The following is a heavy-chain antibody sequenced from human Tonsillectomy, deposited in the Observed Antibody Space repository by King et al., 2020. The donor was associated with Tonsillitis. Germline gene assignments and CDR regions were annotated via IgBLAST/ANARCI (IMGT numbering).Heavy chain of an antibody. J-gene: IGHJ4*02. CDR1: GGSISSSSYY. V-gene: IGHV4-39*01. D-gene: IGHD3-22*01. CDR3: ARHGRYGYYDSSGYYPFDY. Sequence: VQLQESGPGLVKPSETLSLTCTVSGGSISSSSYYWGWIRQPPGKGLEWIGSIYYSGSTYYNPSLKSRVTISVDTSKNQFSLKLSSVTAADTAVYYCARHGRYGYYDSSGYYPFDYWGQGTLVTVSS. CDR2: IYYSGST.